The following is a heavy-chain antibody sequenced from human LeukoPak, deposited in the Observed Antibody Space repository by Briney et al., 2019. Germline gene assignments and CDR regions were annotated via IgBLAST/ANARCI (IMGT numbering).Heavy chain of an antibody. J-gene: IGHJ2*01. CDR1: GGSLSRYY. Sequence: SETLSLTCTVSGGSLSRYYWSWIRQPPGKGLEWIGYIYDSGSTSYNPSLKSRVTISVDTSKNQFSLKLSSVTAADTAVYYCARGAYYYDSSGYNWYFDLWGRGTLVTVSS. CDR2: IYDSGST. V-gene: IGHV4-59*01. CDR3: ARGAYYYDSSGYNWYFDL. D-gene: IGHD3-22*01.